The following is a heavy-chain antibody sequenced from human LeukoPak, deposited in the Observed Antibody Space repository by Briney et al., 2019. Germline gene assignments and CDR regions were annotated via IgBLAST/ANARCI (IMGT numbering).Heavy chain of an antibody. V-gene: IGHV3-74*01. Sequence: GGSLRLSCAASGFTFSSYWMHWVRQAPGKGLVWVSRINPDGSNTNYADSVKGRFTISRDNAKNSLYLQMNSLRAEDTAVYYCARVQHYYGSGSYYNPWGQGTLVTVSS. CDR2: INPDGSNT. D-gene: IGHD3-10*01. J-gene: IGHJ5*02. CDR3: ARVQHYYGSGSYYNP. CDR1: GFTFSSYW.